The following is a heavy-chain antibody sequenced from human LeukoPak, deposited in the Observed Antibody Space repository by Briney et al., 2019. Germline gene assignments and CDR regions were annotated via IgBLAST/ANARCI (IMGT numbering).Heavy chain of an antibody. V-gene: IGHV4-31*03. D-gene: IGHD5-18*01. J-gene: IGHJ4*02. CDR2: ISYSGST. CDR3: ARVRGYSYGELDY. CDR1: GGSISSGGYY. Sequence: SETLSLTCTVSGGSISSGGYYWSWIRQYPGKGLEWIGHISYSGSTYYNPSLNSRVTISVGTSKSQCSLKLSSVTDADTAVYYCARVRGYSYGELDYWGQGTLVTVSS.